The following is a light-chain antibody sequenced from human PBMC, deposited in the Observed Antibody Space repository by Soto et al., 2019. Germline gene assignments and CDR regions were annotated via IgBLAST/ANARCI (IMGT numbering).Light chain of an antibody. CDR2: TAS. Sequence: DIQLTQSPSFLSASVGDRVTITCRASQGISSYLAWYQQKPGKAPNLLIHTASTLQSGVPSRFSGSGSGTEFTLTISSLQPEDFATYYCQQRNSYPITFGQGTRREMK. CDR1: QGISSY. CDR3: QQRNSYPIT. J-gene: IGKJ5*01. V-gene: IGKV1-9*01.